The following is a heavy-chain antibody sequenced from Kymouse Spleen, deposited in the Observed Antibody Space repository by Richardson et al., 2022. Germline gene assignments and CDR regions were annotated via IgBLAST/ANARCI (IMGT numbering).Heavy chain of an antibody. CDR1: GFTFDDYA. D-gene: IGHD6-13*01. Sequence: EVQLVESGGGLVQPGRSLRLSCAASGFTFDDYAMHWVRQAPGKGLEWVSGISWNSGSIGYADSVKGRFTISRDNAKNSLYLQMNSLRAEDTALYYCAKDKGIAAAGDYYYYGMDVWGQGTTVTVSS. J-gene: IGHJ6*02. CDR2: ISWNSGSI. V-gene: IGHV3-9*01. CDR3: AKDKGIAAAGDYYYYGMDV.